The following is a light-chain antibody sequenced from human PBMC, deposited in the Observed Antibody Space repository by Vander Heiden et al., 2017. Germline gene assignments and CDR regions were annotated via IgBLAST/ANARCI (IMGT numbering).Light chain of an antibody. CDR1: QSINSY. CDR3: QQSDSTPRT. CDR2: TAS. V-gene: IGKV1-39*01. Sequence: IQLTQSPSSLSASVEDRVTITCRASQSINSYLTWYQQKPGKAPKLLIYTASSLQSGVPSRFSGSGSGTDFTLTISSLEPEDFATYYCQQSDSTPRTFGGGTKVEIK. J-gene: IGKJ4*02.